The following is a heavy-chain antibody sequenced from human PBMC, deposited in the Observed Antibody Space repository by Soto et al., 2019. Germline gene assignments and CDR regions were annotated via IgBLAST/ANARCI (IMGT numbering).Heavy chain of an antibody. V-gene: IGHV4-39*01. CDR2: IYYSGST. D-gene: IGHD5-12*01. Sequence: SETLSLTCTVSGGSISSSSYYWGWIRQPPGKGLEWIGSIYYSGSTYYNPSLKSRVTISVDTSKNQFSLKLSSVTAADTAVYYCASHIVATITGYYYYYMDVWGKGTTVTVSS. CDR3: ASHIVATITGYYYYYMDV. CDR1: GGSISSSSYY. J-gene: IGHJ6*03.